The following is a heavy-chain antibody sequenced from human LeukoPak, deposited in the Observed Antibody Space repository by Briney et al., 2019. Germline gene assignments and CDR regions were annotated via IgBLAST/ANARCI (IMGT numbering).Heavy chain of an antibody. CDR3: ATDLNMDTALGI. CDR2: INPSGGST. CDR1: GYTFTSYY. J-gene: IGHJ3*01. Sequence: ASVKVSCKASGYTFTSYYMHWVRQAPGQGLEWMGIINPSGGSTSYAQKFQGRVTMTEDTSTDTAYMELSSLRSEDTAVYYCATDLNMDTALGIWGQGTMVTVSS. D-gene: IGHD5-18*01. V-gene: IGHV1-46*01.